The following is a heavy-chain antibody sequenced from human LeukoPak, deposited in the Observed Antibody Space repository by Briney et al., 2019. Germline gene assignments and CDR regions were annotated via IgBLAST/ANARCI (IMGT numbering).Heavy chain of an antibody. J-gene: IGHJ4*02. Sequence: PSETLSLTCGVSDGPFSTYFWSWIRQPPGMGLEWIGEINHSGSTNYNPSLKSRVTISIDTSKNQISLNLNSVTAADTAVYYCARPVVGGFDYWGQGTLVTVSS. D-gene: IGHD3-16*01. CDR3: ARPVVGGFDY. CDR1: DGPFSTYF. V-gene: IGHV4-34*01. CDR2: INHSGST.